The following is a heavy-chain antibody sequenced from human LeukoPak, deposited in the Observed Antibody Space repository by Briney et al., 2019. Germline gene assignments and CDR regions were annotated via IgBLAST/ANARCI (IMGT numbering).Heavy chain of an antibody. CDR3: ARDIGYGDY. J-gene: IGHJ4*02. CDR1: GFTFSNYW. Sequence: PGGSLRLSCAASGFTFSNYWMAWVRQAPGKGLEWEASVKQDGSEKNYVDSVKGRFTISRDNAKNSLYLQMNSLRAEDTAMYYCARDIGYGDYWGQGTLVTVSS. V-gene: IGHV3-7*01. CDR2: VKQDGSEK. D-gene: IGHD5-12*01.